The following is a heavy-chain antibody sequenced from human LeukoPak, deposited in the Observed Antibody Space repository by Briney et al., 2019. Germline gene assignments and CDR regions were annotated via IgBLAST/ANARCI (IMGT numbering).Heavy chain of an antibody. D-gene: IGHD3-16*01. CDR3: ARDLGGFAEYYMDV. Sequence: SETLSLTCTVSGASISSYYASWIRQPPGKGLEWIGYIYYSGSTNSNPYVKSRVTISVDTSKNQFSLKLSSVTAADTAVYYCARDLGGFAEYYMDVWGKGTTVTVSS. V-gene: IGHV4-59*01. CDR2: IYYSGST. CDR1: GASISSYY. J-gene: IGHJ6*03.